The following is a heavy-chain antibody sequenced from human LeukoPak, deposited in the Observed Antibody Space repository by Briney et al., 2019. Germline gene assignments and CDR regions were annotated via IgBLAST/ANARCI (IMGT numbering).Heavy chain of an antibody. CDR1: GGSISSGGYY. D-gene: IGHD2-2*01. CDR2: IYYSGST. V-gene: IGHV4-31*03. Sequence: PSQTLSLTCNVSGGSISSGGYYWSWIRQHPGKGLEWIGYIYYSGSTYYNPSLKSRVTISVDTSKNQFSLKLSSVTAADTAVYYCARVVRYCSSTSCGYFDYWGQGTLVTVSS. CDR3: ARVVRYCSSTSCGYFDY. J-gene: IGHJ4*02.